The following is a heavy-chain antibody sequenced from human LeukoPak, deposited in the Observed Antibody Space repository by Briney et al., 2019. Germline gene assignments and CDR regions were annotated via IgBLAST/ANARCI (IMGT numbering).Heavy chain of an antibody. J-gene: IGHJ5*02. D-gene: IGHD6-6*01. Sequence: SETLSLTCTVSGGAISNYYWNWIRQPPGKGLEWIGYIYYSGSTNYNPSLKSRVTISVDTSKNQFSLKLSSVTAADTAVYYCARKKFIAAGGFDPWGQGTLVTVSS. CDR1: GGAISNYY. V-gene: IGHV4-59*01. CDR3: ARKKFIAAGGFDP. CDR2: IYYSGST.